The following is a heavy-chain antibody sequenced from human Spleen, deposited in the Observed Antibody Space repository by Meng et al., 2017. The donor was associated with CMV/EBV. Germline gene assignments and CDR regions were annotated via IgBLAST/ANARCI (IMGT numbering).Heavy chain of an antibody. V-gene: IGHV3-66*01. J-gene: IGHJ4*02. CDR2: IHSGGST. D-gene: IGHD4-23*01. Sequence: GESLKISCAASGFIVSNNYMSWVRQAPGKGLEWVSIIHSGGSTYYADSVKGRCTISRDNSKNTLHLQMNSLRAEDTAVYYCARDSRPWAMVVTAADYWGQGTLVTVSS. CDR1: GFIVSNNY. CDR3: ARDSRPWAMVVTAADY.